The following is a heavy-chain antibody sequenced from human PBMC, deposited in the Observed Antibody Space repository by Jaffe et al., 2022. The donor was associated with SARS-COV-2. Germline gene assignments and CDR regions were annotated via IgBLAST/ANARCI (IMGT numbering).Heavy chain of an antibody. CDR1: GFTFSSYA. V-gene: IGHV3-23*01. D-gene: IGHD2-15*01. Sequence: EVQLLESGGGLVQPGGSLRLSCAASGFTFSSYAMSWVRQAPGKGLEWVSAISGSGGSTYYADSVKGRFTISRDNSKNTLYLQMNSLRAEDTAVYYCAKFSAGGGSCRTCFSDYWGQGTLVTVSS. J-gene: IGHJ4*02. CDR3: AKFSAGGGSCRTCFSDY. CDR2: ISGSGGST.